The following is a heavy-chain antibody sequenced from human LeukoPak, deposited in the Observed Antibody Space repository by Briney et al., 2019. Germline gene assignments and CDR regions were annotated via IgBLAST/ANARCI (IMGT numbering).Heavy chain of an antibody. V-gene: IGHV4-34*01. CDR3: ARGRRRRYGGNPQFEY. CDR1: GFTFSSYW. D-gene: IGHD4-23*01. J-gene: IGHJ4*02. Sequence: LRLSCAASGFTFSSYWMSWIRQPPGKGLEWIGEINHSGSTNYNPSLKSRVTISVDPSKNQFSLKLSSVTAADTAVYYCARGRRRRYGGNPQFEYWGQGTLVTVSS. CDR2: INHSGST.